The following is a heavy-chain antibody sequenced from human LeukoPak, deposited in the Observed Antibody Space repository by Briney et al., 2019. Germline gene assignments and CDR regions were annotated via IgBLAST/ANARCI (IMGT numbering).Heavy chain of an antibody. CDR3: ARGPCSGGSCYDY. J-gene: IGHJ4*02. V-gene: IGHV4-34*01. Sequence: SETLSLTCAVYGGSFSGYYWSWIRQPPGKGLAWIGEINHSGSTNYNPSLKSRVTISVDTSKNQFSLKLSSVTAADTAVYYCARGPCSGGSCYDYWGQGTLVTVSS. CDR1: GGSFSGYY. D-gene: IGHD2-15*01. CDR2: INHSGST.